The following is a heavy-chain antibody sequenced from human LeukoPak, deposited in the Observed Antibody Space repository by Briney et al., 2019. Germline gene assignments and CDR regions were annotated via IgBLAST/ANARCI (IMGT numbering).Heavy chain of an antibody. CDR3: ATGRLLEWFPRDAFDI. CDR1: GYTLTELS. V-gene: IGHV1-24*01. Sequence: GASVKVSCKVSGYTLTELSMHWVRQAPGKGLEWMGGFDPEDGETIYAQKFQGRVTMTEDTSTDTAYLELSSLRSEDTAVYYCATGRLLEWFPRDAFDIWGQGTMVTVSS. J-gene: IGHJ3*02. CDR2: FDPEDGET. D-gene: IGHD3-3*01.